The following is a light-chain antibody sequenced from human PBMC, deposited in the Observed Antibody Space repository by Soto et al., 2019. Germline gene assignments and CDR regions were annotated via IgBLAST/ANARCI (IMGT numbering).Light chain of an antibody. CDR2: KAS. Sequence: DIQMTQSPSTLSASVGDRVTITCRASQSISSWLAWYQQKPGKAPKLLIYKASSLDSGVPSRFSGSGSGTEFTLTISSLQPDDFATYYFQQYNSYFTFGPGTRVDIK. CDR1: QSISSW. V-gene: IGKV1-5*03. CDR3: QQYNSYFT. J-gene: IGKJ3*01.